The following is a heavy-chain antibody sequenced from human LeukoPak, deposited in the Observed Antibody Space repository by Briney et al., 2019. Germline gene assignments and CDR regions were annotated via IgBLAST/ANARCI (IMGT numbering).Heavy chain of an antibody. CDR1: GGSISTYY. CDR3: ARDAEYFQH. J-gene: IGHJ1*01. Sequence: SETLSLTCTVSGGSISTYYWSWIRQPPGKGLEWIGYIYYSGSTNYNPSLKSRVTISVDTSKNQFSLKLSSVTAADTAVYYCARDAEYFQHWGQGTLVTVSS. CDR2: IYYSGST. V-gene: IGHV4-59*01.